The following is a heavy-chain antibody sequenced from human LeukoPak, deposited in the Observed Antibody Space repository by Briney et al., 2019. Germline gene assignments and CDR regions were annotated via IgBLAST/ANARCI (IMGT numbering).Heavy chain of an antibody. D-gene: IGHD2-15*01. CDR1: GGSFSGYS. J-gene: IGHJ5*02. Sequence: SETLSLTCAVYGGSFSGYSWSWIRQPPGKGLVWIGEINHRGSANYNPSLKSRVSISVDTSKNQFSLNLSSVTAADTAVYYCARGLVDWSGGSCYLGWFDPWGQGTLVTVSS. CDR3: ARGLVDWSGGSCYLGWFDP. CDR2: INHRGSA. V-gene: IGHV4-34*01.